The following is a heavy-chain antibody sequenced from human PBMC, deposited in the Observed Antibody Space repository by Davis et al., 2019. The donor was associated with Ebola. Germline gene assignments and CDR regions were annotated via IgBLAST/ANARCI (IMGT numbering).Heavy chain of an antibody. CDR3: ARPWNYAQDL. D-gene: IGHD1-7*01. J-gene: IGHJ4*02. CDR1: GFTFRSYD. V-gene: IGHV3-7*01. CDR2: INQDASVK. Sequence: GESLKISCAASGFTFRSYDMSWVRQAPGKGLEWVANINQDASVKIYVDSVKGRFTISRDNAKNSVYLELNSLRAEDTAVYYCARPWNYAQDLWGQGTMVTVSS.